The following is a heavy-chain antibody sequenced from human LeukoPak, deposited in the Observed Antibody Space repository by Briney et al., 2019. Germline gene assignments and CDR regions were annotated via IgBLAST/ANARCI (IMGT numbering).Heavy chain of an antibody. CDR2: INPNSGGT. CDR3: ARGGGTMIVVVTLIDY. CDR1: GGTFSSYA. D-gene: IGHD3-22*01. Sequence: ASVKVSCKASGGTFSSYAISWVRQAPGQGLEWMGWINPNSGGTNYAQKFQGRVTMTRDTSISTAYMELSRLRSDDTAVYYCARGGGTMIVVVTLIDYWGQGTLVTVSS. V-gene: IGHV1-2*02. J-gene: IGHJ4*02.